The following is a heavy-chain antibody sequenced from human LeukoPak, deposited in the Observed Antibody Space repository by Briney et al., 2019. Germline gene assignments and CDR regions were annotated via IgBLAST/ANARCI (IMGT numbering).Heavy chain of an antibody. CDR2: IKSNTDGGTV. CDR3: TTAERRYYSHDF. CDR1: GLSFSTAW. V-gene: IGHV3-15*01. D-gene: IGHD3-10*01. Sequence: GGSLRLSCTVSGLSFSTAWISWIRQAPGKGLGWVGRIKSNTDGGTVNYAAPVKGRFTIPRDDSKNTVFLQMNSLETEDTAMYFCTTAERRYYSHDFWGQGTLVTVSS. J-gene: IGHJ4*02.